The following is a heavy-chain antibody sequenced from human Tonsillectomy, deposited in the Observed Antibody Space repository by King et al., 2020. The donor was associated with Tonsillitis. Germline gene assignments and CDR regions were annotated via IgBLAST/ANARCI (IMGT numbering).Heavy chain of an antibody. V-gene: IGHV4-39*01. CDR3: ARSHINSGYDHWGDYFDY. CDR1: GDSVSSSDYS. CDR2: IYYSART. Sequence: QLQESGPGLVKPSETLSLTCTVSGDSVSSSDYSWGWIRQPPGKGLEWIGNIYYSARTYYNPSLKSRVTISVDTSKNQFSLKLNSVTAADTAVHYCARSHINSGYDHWGDYFDYWGQGTLVTVSS. D-gene: IGHD5-12*01. J-gene: IGHJ4*02.